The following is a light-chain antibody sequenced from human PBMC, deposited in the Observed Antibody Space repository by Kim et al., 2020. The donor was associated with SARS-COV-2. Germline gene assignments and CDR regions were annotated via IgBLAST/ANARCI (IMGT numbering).Light chain of an antibody. CDR2: GAS. CDR3: QQYGSSPLT. V-gene: IGKV3-20*01. Sequence: EIVLTQSPVTLSLSPGERATLSCTASKSVSSSYLAWYQQKPGQAPRLLIYGASSRATGIPDRFSGSGSGTDFTLTISRLEPEDFAVYYCQQYGSSPLTFGGGTKVDIK. CDR1: KSVSSSY. J-gene: IGKJ4*01.